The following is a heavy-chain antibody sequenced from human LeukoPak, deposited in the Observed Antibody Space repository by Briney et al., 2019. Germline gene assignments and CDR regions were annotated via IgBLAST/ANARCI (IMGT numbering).Heavy chain of an antibody. CDR3: ASIRIAALNNWFDP. V-gene: IGHV1-2*02. CDR2: INPNSGGT. CDR1: GYTFTGYY. J-gene: IGHJ5*02. D-gene: IGHD6-6*01. Sequence: ASVKVSCKASGYTFTGYYMHWVRQAPGQGVEWMGWINPNSGGTNYAQKFQGRVTMTRDTSISTAYMELSRLRSDDTAVYYCASIRIAALNNWFDPWGQGTLVTVSS.